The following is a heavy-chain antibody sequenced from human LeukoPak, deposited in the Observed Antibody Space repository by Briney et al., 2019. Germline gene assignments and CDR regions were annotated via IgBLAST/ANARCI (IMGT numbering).Heavy chain of an antibody. CDR1: GFTFSSYW. CDR2: IKQDGSEK. D-gene: IGHD1-7*01. V-gene: IGHV3-7*01. CDR3: ARDRYNWNYRYYYYYMDV. J-gene: IGHJ6*03. Sequence: PGGSLRLSCAASGFTFSSYWMSWVRQAPGKGLEWVANIKQDGSEKYYVDSVKGRFTISRDNAKNSLYLQMNSLRAEDTAVYYCARDRYNWNYRYYYYYMDVWGKGTTITVSS.